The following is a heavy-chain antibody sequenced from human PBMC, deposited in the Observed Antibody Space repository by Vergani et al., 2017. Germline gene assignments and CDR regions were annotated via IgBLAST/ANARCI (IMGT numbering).Heavy chain of an antibody. D-gene: IGHD3-10*01. V-gene: IGHV3-72*01. J-gene: IGHJ6*02. CDR2: TRNKANSSTT. Sequence: EVQLVESGGGLVQPGGSLRLSCAASGFTFSDHYMDWVRQAPGKGLEWVGRTRNKANSSTTSYAASVKGRFTISRDDSKNSLYLQMNSLKTEDTAVYYCARGITMVRGVNYYGMDVWGQGTTVTVSS. CDR3: ARGITMVRGVNYYGMDV. CDR1: GFTFSDHY.